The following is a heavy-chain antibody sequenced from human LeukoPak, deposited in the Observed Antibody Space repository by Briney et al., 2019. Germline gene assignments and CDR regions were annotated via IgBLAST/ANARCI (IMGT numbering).Heavy chain of an antibody. CDR1: GFTFSSYA. Sequence: PGGSLRLSCAASGFTFSSYAMSWVRQAPGKGLGWVSAISGSGGSTYYADSVKGRFTISRDNSKNTLYLQMNSLRAEDTAVYYCAKSGASRITIFGVVPTTSDYWGQGTLVTVSS. D-gene: IGHD3-3*01. CDR2: ISGSGGST. CDR3: AKSGASRITIFGVVPTTSDY. J-gene: IGHJ4*02. V-gene: IGHV3-23*01.